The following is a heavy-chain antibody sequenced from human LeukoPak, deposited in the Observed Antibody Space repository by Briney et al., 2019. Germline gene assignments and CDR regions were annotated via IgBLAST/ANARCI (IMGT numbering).Heavy chain of an antibody. V-gene: IGHV3-74*01. Sequence: GGSLRLSCAASRFTFRTYWMHWVRQAPGKGLVWVSRVDSDGSDTIYADSVRGRFTVSRDNAKNTVFLQMNSLRVEDTAVYYCARGGLGHGFDVWGQGTMVTVSS. CDR3: ARGGLGHGFDV. D-gene: IGHD3-16*01. J-gene: IGHJ3*01. CDR2: VDSDGSDT. CDR1: RFTFRTYW.